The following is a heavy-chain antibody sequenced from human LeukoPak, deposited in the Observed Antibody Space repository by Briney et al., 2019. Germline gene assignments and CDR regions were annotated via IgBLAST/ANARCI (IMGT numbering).Heavy chain of an antibody. V-gene: IGHV3-43*02. J-gene: IGHJ4*02. Sequence: GGSLRLSCAASGFTFGDYAIHWVRQAPGKGLEWVSLISGDGGSTYYADSVKGRFTISRDNSKNFLYLQMNSLRAEDTAVYYCARASDYDSGGYYIGGTFDYWGQGTLVTVSS. CDR2: ISGDGGST. CDR3: ARASDYDSGGYYIGGTFDY. CDR1: GFTFGDYA. D-gene: IGHD3-22*01.